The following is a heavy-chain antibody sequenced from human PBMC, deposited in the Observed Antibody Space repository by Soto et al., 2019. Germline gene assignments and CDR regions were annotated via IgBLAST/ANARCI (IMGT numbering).Heavy chain of an antibody. J-gene: IGHJ4*02. Sequence: LRLSCAASGFTFSSYGMHWVRQAPGKGLEWVAVIWYDGSNKYYADSVKGRFTISRDNSKNTLYLQMNSLRAEDTAVYYCARDTLNDSSGYLYWGQGTLVTVSS. CDR2: IWYDGSNK. CDR1: GFTFSSYG. V-gene: IGHV3-33*01. D-gene: IGHD3-22*01. CDR3: ARDTLNDSSGYLY.